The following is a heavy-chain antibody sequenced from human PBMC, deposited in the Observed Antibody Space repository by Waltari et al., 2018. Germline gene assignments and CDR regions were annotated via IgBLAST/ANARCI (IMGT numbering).Heavy chain of an antibody. J-gene: IGHJ4*02. CDR3: ARSFGGSGSYKFDT. CDR1: GAAISISTHY. D-gene: IGHD3-10*01. V-gene: IGHV4-39*02. CDR2: VHYTGKT. Sequence: RLQASGPGRLQPSETLSLICTVSGAAISISTHYCGWTRQTPGMGPEWIGSVHYTGKTYNNPSLESRVSLSVDTSKNLFSLELTSVTAADTATYFCARSFGGSGSYKFDTWGRGILVSVSS.